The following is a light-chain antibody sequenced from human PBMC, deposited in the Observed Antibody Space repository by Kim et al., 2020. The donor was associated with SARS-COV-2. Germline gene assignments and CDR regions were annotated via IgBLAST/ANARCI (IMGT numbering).Light chain of an antibody. V-gene: IGLV2-14*04. CDR1: SSGVGGYNY. Sequence: GQSMTMSCAGTSSGVGGYNYVSWYQQQPGKAPRFVIYDVSKRPSGISNSVSGSKSGNTASLTISGIQAEDEADYYCSSYTSSSTYVIGAGTKVTVL. CDR3: SSYTSSSTYV. CDR2: DVS. J-gene: IGLJ1*01.